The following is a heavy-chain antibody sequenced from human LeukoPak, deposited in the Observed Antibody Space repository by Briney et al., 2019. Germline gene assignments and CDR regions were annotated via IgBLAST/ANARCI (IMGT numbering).Heavy chain of an antibody. CDR2: IYYSGST. Sequence: SETLSLTCTVSGGSISSGDYYWSWIRQPPGKGLEWIGYIYYSGSTNYNPSLKSRVTISVDTSKNQFSLKLSSVTAADTAVYYCAREGPWIAAAGTGGDAFDIWGQGTMVTVSS. J-gene: IGHJ3*02. V-gene: IGHV4-61*08. CDR3: AREGPWIAAAGTGGDAFDI. CDR1: GGSISSGDYY. D-gene: IGHD6-13*01.